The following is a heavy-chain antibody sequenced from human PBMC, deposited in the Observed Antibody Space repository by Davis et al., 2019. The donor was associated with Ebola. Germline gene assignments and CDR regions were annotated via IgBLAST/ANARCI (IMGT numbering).Heavy chain of an antibody. Sequence: GESLKISCAASGFTFSSYAMSWVRQAPGKGLEWVSAISGSGGSTYYADSVKGRFTISRDNAKNSLYLQMNSLRVDDMAVYYCANYHGFWGQGTLVTVSS. CDR3: ANYHGF. J-gene: IGHJ4*02. V-gene: IGHV3-23*01. CDR2: ISGSGGST. D-gene: IGHD1-14*01. CDR1: GFTFSSYA.